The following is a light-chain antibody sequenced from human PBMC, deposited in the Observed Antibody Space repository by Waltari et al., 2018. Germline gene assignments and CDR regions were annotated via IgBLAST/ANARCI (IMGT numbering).Light chain of an antibody. V-gene: IGLV2-14*03. Sequence: HSALTPPASVSGSLGQSITISCTGARSDVGGYNYVSWYQQNPDKGTKLLISAVSNRPSGVSSRFSGSKSGNTASLTISRLQAEDEAIYYCSSYSTTSTPVVFGGGTRLTVL. J-gene: IGLJ2*01. CDR3: SSYSTTSTPVV. CDR1: RSDVGGYNY. CDR2: AVS.